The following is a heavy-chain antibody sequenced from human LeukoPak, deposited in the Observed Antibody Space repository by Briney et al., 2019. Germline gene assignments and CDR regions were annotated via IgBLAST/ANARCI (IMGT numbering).Heavy chain of an antibody. Sequence: SETLSLTCTVSGGSISSGSYYWSWIWQPPGKGLEWIAYIYYSGSTYYNPSLKSRVTISIDTSQNQFSLKLSSVTAADTAVYYCAGEHSGGYRFDYWGQGTLVTVSS. J-gene: IGHJ4*02. CDR2: IYYSGST. V-gene: IGHV4-61*01. CDR3: AGEHSGGYRFDY. CDR1: GGSISSGSYY. D-gene: IGHD3-22*01.